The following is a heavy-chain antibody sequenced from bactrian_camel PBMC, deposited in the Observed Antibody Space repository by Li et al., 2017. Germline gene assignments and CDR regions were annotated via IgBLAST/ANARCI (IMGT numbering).Heavy chain of an antibody. J-gene: IGHJ4*01. D-gene: IGHD2*01. CDR2: ISRDGST. V-gene: IGHV3S55*01. Sequence: QLVESGGGSVQAGETLRLSCTASGFTFGDSDMGWYRQAAGNECELVSTISRDGSTYYADSVKGRFTISRDNAKNTVYLQMNSLKPEDTAVYYCAGEEWRGGLKRRCETKYWGQGTQVTVS. CDR1: GFTFGDSD. CDR3: AGEEWRGGLKRRCETKY.